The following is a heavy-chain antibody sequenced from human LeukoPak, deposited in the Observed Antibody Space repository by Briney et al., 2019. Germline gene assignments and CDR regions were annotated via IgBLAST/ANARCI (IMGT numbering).Heavy chain of an antibody. J-gene: IGHJ4*02. CDR3: TRVTSWRTGFDY. Sequence: GGSLPLSCPASGLIFDDYGMYWVRQAPGRGLEWVSGITCNSDDMAYADSVKGRFTISRDNAKNCLYLQMNSLTVEDTALYYCTRVTSWRTGFDYWGQGTLVTVSS. V-gene: IGHV3-9*01. CDR1: GLIFDDYG. CDR2: ITCNSDDM. D-gene: IGHD1-1*01.